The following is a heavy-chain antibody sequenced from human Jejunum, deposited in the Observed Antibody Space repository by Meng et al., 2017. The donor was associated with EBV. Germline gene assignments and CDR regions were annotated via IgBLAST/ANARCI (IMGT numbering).Heavy chain of an antibody. V-gene: IGHV4-61*01. Sequence: PLPAPGPGRVHPSETLSLTRTVSGGSVNSGNVYWSWIRQPPGKGLEWIGYIYYSGSTSYIPSLKSRVTISLDTSKNQFSLKLSSVTAADTAVYYCAGLRYSGYDRAFDYWGQGALVTVSS. D-gene: IGHD5-12*01. CDR2: IYYSGST. J-gene: IGHJ4*02. CDR3: AGLRYSGYDRAFDY. CDR1: GGSVNSGNVY.